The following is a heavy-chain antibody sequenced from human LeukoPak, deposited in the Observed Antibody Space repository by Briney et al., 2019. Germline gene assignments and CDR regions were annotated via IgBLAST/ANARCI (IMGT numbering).Heavy chain of an antibody. CDR2: TWYSGNDE. D-gene: IGHD3-22*01. CDR3: AKDMSDSSGYIDY. V-gene: IGHV3-30*02. J-gene: IGHJ4*02. Sequence: GGSLRLSCTASGFIFSSHAMHWVRQAPGKGLEWVAITWYSGNDEYYADSVKGRCTISRDNSRNTLYLQMNSLRPEDTAVYYCAKDMSDSSGYIDYWGQGTLVTVSS. CDR1: GFIFSSHA.